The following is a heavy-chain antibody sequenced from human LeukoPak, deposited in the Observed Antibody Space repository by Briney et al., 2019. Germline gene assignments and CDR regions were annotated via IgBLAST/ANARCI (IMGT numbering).Heavy chain of an antibody. V-gene: IGHV3-30*18. CDR1: GFTFSAFA. D-gene: IGHD4-23*01. CDR3: AKEIHLPTTVGGFDI. Sequence: PGRSLRLSCAASGFTFSAFAMHWVRQAPGRGLEWVARISHDSSPRYSVDSLKGRFTISRDNSKTTVYLEMNSLRAEDTAVYYCAKEIHLPTTVGGFDIWGQGTLVTVSS. CDR2: ISHDSSPR. J-gene: IGHJ3*02.